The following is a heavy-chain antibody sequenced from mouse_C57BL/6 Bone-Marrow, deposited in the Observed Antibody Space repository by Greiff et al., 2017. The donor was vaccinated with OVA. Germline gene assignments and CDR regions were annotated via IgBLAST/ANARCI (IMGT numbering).Heavy chain of an antibody. J-gene: IGHJ4*01. CDR2: INPSNGGT. CDR1: GYTFTSYW. V-gene: IGHV1-53*01. D-gene: IGHD2-5*01. CDR3: ARKTYYSNYDYAMDY. Sequence: QVQLQQSGTELVKPGASVKLSCKASGYTFTSYWMHWVKQRPGQGLEWIGNINPSNGGTNYNEKFKSKATLTVDKSSSTAYMQLSSLTSEDSAVYYCARKTYYSNYDYAMDYWGQGTSVTVSS.